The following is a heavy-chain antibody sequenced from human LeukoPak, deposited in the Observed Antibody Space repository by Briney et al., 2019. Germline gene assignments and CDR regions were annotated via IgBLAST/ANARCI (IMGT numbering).Heavy chain of an antibody. V-gene: IGHV3-23*01. CDR2: ISGGGAYT. J-gene: IGHJ4*02. CDR3: AKGHSDFGTGFEF. CDR1: GFTFTNYA. Sequence: GGSLRLSCAASGFTFTNYAMTWVRHAPGKGLDCISLISGGGAYTYYADSVKGRFTISRDNSENTLYLQMNSLRAEDTAVYYCAKGHSDFGTGFEFWGQGTLVTVSS. D-gene: IGHD4/OR15-4a*01.